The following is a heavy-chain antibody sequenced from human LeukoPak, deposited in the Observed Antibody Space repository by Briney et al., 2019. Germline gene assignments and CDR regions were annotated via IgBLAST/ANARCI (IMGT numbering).Heavy chain of an antibody. J-gene: IGHJ5*02. D-gene: IGHD6-13*01. Sequence: SETRSLTCTDSGGSISSSSHSWGWIRQPPGKGLEWTGSIYYTGRTYYNPSLKSRVTISVDTSKNQFSLKLSSVTAADTAVYYCAQSLGSSNWIGNWFDPWGQGTLVTVSS. CDR3: AQSLGSSNWIGNWFDP. CDR1: GGSISSSSHS. V-gene: IGHV4-39*01. CDR2: IYYTGRT.